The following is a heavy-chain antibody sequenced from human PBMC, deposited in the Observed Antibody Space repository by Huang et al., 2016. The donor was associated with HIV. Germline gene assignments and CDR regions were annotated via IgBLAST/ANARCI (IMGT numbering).Heavy chain of an antibody. D-gene: IGHD3-22*01. V-gene: IGHV1-69*01. CDR1: GGSFRNFA. CDR2: TSPTLGTA. CDR3: ATVDYYDTSGPQRGYFDN. J-gene: IGHJ4*02. Sequence: QVQLVQSGAEVKKPGSSVKVSCKASGGSFRNFAIGWVRQAPGQGLEWMGGTSPTLGTANYAQKFQGRGTIIADESTSTAYMELSSLRSEDTAVYYCATVDYYDTSGPQRGYFDNWGQGTLVTVSS.